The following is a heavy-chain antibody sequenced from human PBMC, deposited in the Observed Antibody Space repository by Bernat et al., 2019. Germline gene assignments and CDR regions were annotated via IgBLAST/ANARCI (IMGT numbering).Heavy chain of an antibody. CDR1: GGSISSSSYY. CDR3: ARYSSSWYGYGGWCFDL. V-gene: IGHV4-39*01. Sequence: QLQLQESGPGLVKPSETLSLTCTVSGGSISSSSYYWGWIRQPPGKGREWIGSIYYSGSTYYNPSLKSRVTISVDPSKNQFSLKLSSVTAADTAVYYCARYSSSWYGYGGWCFDLWGRGTLVTVSS. D-gene: IGHD6-13*01. J-gene: IGHJ2*01. CDR2: IYYSGST.